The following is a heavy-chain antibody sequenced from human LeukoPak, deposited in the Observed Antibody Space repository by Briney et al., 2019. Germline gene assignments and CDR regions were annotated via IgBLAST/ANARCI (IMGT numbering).Heavy chain of an antibody. V-gene: IGHV1-18*01. CDR3: ARGAPWDYYGMDV. Sequence: ASVKVTCKASGYTFTSYGISWVRQGHGPGLEWMGWITAYNGNTNYAQKFQGRVTMTTDTSTSTAYIVLRSLRTDDNTVHYCARGAPWDYYGMDVWGQGTTVTVSS. CDR2: ITAYNGNT. J-gene: IGHJ6*02. D-gene: IGHD3-16*01. CDR1: GYTFTSYG.